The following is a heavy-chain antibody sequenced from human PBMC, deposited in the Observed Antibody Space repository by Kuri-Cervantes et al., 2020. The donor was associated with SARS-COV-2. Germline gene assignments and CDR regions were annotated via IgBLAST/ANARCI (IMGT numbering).Heavy chain of an antibody. CDR2: ISYDGSNK. CDR1: GFTFSSYA. CDR3: ARDSYDYVWGSYRFNY. J-gene: IGHJ4*02. D-gene: IGHD3-16*02. Sequence: GGSLRLSCAASGFTFSSYAMHWVRQAPGKGLEWVAVISYDGSNKYYADSVKGRFTISRDNSKSTLYLQMNSLRAEDTAVYYCARDSYDYVWGSYRFNYWGQGTLVTVSS. V-gene: IGHV3-30-3*01.